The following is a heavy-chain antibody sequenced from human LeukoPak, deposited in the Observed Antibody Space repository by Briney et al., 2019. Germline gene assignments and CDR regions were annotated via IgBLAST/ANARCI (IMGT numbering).Heavy chain of an antibody. Sequence: GGSLRLSRAASGFTFSSYAMSWVRQAPGKGLDWVSGIYGSGGSTYYADSLKGRFTISRDNSKNTLFLQMNRLRAEETAVYYCAKSRFQATNYDYWGQGTLVTVSS. CDR3: AKSRFQATNYDY. CDR1: GFTFSSYA. V-gene: IGHV3-23*05. J-gene: IGHJ4*02. D-gene: IGHD4/OR15-4a*01. CDR2: IYGSGGST.